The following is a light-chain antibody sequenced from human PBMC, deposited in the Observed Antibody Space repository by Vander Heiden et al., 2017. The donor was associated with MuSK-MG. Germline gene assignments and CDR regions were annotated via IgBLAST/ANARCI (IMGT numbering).Light chain of an antibody. V-gene: IGKV1-33*01. CDR3: QQEDNPLFN. CDR2: DAS. J-gene: IGKJ2*01. CDR1: QDISNY. Sequence: DIHMTESPSSLYASVGDRGTITCQARQDISNYLNWYQQKPGKAPKLLIYDASNLETGVPSRFSGSGSGTDFTFTISSLQPEDFATYYCQQEDNPLFNFGQGTKMDI.